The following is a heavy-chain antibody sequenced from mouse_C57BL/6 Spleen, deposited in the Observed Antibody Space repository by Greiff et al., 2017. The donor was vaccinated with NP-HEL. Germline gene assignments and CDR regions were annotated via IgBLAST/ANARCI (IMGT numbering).Heavy chain of an antibody. D-gene: IGHD2-4*01. Sequence: EVHLVESGGGLVKPGGSLKLSCAASGFTFSDYGMHWVRQAPEKGLEWVAYISSGSSTIYYADTVKGRFTISRDNAKNTLFLQMTSLRSEDTAMYYCARSGDYDPYYAMDYWGQGTSVTVSS. J-gene: IGHJ4*01. CDR3: ARSGDYDPYYAMDY. CDR1: GFTFSDYG. V-gene: IGHV5-17*01. CDR2: ISSGSSTI.